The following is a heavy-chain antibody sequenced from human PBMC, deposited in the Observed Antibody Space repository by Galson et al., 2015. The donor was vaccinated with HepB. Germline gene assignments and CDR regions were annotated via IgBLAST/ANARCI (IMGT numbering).Heavy chain of an antibody. V-gene: IGHV3-23*01. J-gene: IGHJ4*02. D-gene: IGHD3-10*01. CDR2: IRGGGIGT. Sequence: ASGFSFSSHAMSWVRQAPGKGLEWVSAIRGGGIGTFYAGSVKGRFTVSRDNSENTLYLQMNSLRVEDTAVYYCAREGYGSGSFYTTSIDYWGQGTLVTVSS. CDR1: GFSFSSHA. CDR3: AREGYGSGSFYTTSIDY.